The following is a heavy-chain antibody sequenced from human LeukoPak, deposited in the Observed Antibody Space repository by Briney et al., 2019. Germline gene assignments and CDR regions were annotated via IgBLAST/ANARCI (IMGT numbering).Heavy chain of an antibody. V-gene: IGHV3-23*01. CDR2: ISGSGGST. CDR1: GFTFSSYA. CDR3: AKGFAAARGYYYYYMDV. Sequence: PGGSLRLSCAASGFTFSSYAMSWVRQAPGKGLEWVSAISGSGGSTYYADSVKGRFTISKDNSKNTLYLQMNSLRAEDTAVYYCAKGFAAARGYYYYYMDVWGKGTTVTVSS. D-gene: IGHD6-25*01. J-gene: IGHJ6*03.